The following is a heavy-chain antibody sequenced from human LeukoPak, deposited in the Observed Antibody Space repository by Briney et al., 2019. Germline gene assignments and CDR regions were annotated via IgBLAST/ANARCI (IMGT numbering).Heavy chain of an antibody. CDR2: INWNGGST. Sequence: GGSLRLSCAASGFTFDDYGMSWVRQAPGKGLEWVSGINWNGGSTGYADSVKGRFTISRDNAKNSLYLQMNSLRAEDTALYYCARGNGDYDYYYYYMDVWGKGTTVTVSS. D-gene: IGHD4-17*01. V-gene: IGHV3-20*04. CDR1: GFTFDDYG. J-gene: IGHJ6*03. CDR3: ARGNGDYDYYYYYMDV.